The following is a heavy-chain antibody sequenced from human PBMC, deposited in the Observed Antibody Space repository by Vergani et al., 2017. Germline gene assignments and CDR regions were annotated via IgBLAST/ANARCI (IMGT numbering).Heavy chain of an antibody. V-gene: IGHV3-21*01. D-gene: IGHD3-16*02. CDR3: AREYYDYVWGSYRPTDAFDI. Sequence: EVQLVQSGAEVKKPGESLKISCAASGFTFSSYSMNWVRQAPGKGLEWVSSISSSSSYIYYADSVKGRFTISRENAKNSLYLQMNSRRAEDTAVYYCAREYYDYVWGSYRPTDAFDIWGQGTMVTVSS. J-gene: IGHJ3*02. CDR2: ISSSSSYI. CDR1: GFTFSSYS.